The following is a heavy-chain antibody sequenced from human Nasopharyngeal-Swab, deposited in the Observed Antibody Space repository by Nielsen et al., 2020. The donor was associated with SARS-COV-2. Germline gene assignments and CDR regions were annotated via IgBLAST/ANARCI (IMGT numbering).Heavy chain of an antibody. V-gene: IGHV4-39*01. CDR3: ARRPSPRCGESMYDI. CDR2: IYYSGST. D-gene: IGHD3-10*01. Sequence: SETLSLTCTVSGGSISSSSYYWGWLRQPPGKVLEWIVSIYYSGSTYYYPSLKSRVTISVDTYKNQFSLKLSSVTAADTAVYYCARRPSPRCGESMYDIWGQGTMVTVSS. J-gene: IGHJ3*02. CDR1: GGSISSSSYY.